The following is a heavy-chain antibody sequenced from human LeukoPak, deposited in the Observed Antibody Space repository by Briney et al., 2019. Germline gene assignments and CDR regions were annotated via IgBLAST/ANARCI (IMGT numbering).Heavy chain of an antibody. Sequence: PGGSLRLSCAASGFTFCNYWMHWVREAPGKGLVWVSRISSDGSGTTYADSVKGRFTISRDNAKNTLYLQMNSLRGEDTAVFYCARDRPLLSGSYTPFDYWGQGTLVTVSS. D-gene: IGHD1-26*01. CDR1: GFTFCNYW. V-gene: IGHV3-74*01. CDR2: ISSDGSGT. J-gene: IGHJ4*02. CDR3: ARDRPLLSGSYTPFDY.